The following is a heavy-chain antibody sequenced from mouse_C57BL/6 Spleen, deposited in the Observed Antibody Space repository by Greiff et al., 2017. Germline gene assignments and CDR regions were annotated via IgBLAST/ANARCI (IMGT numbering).Heavy chain of an antibody. J-gene: IGHJ2*01. D-gene: IGHD4-1*01. CDR1: GYTFTSYG. CDR2: IYPRSGNT. CDR3: ARVWDGVVDY. Sequence: QVQLKESGAELARPGASVKLSCKASGYTFTSYGISWVKQRTGQGLEWIGEIYPRSGNTYYNEKFKGKATLTADKSSSTAYMELRSLTSEDYAVYFCARVWDGVVDYWGQGTTRTVSS. V-gene: IGHV1-81*01.